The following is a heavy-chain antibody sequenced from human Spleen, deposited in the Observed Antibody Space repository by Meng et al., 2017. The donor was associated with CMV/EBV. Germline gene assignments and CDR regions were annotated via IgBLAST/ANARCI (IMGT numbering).Heavy chain of an antibody. CDR1: GFSITNSG. CDR2: ISWNGGST. V-gene: IGHV3-20*01. D-gene: IGHD1-26*01. J-gene: IGHJ3*02. Sequence: GESLKISCAASGFSITNSGMHWVRQTPGKGLEWVSGISWNGGSTGYADSVKGRFTISRDNAKNSLYLQMNSLRAEDTALYHCTRDFSTVGAIENDAFDIWGQGTMVTVSS. CDR3: TRDFSTVGAIENDAFDI.